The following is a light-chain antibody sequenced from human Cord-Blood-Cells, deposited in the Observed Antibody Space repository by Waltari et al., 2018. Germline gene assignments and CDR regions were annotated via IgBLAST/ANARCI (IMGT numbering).Light chain of an antibody. V-gene: IGKV3-15*01. J-gene: IGKJ4*01. CDR2: GAS. CDR3: QQYNNWPPLT. Sequence: EIVMTQSPATLSVSPGERANLPCRASQSVSSNLAWYQQKPGQAPRLLIDGASTRATGIPARFSGSGSGTEFTLTISSLQSEDFAVYYCQQYNNWPPLTFGGGTKVEIK. CDR1: QSVSSN.